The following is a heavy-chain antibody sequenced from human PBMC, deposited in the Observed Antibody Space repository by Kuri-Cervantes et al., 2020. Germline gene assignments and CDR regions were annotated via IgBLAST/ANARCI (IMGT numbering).Heavy chain of an antibody. CDR1: GFSFSSYG. Sequence: GGSLRLSCAASGFSFSSYGMSWVRQAPGKGLEWVSAISGSGGSTYYADSVKGRFTISRDNSKNTLYLQMNSLRAEDTAVYYCARVWGQDYYYYGTDVWGQGTTVTVSS. CDR2: ISGSGGST. V-gene: IGHV3-23*01. J-gene: IGHJ6*02. D-gene: IGHD3-16*01. CDR3: ARVWGQDYYYYGTDV.